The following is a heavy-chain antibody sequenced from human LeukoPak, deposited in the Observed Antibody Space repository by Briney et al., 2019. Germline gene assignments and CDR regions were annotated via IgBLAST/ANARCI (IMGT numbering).Heavy chain of an antibody. D-gene: IGHD2-15*01. CDR1: GYTFTSYA. Sequence: ASVKVSCKASGYTFTSYAMHWVRQAPGQRLEWMRWINAGNGNTKYSQKFQGRVTITRDTSASTAYMELSSLRSEDTAVYYCARDGGCSGGSCYGYWGQGTLVTVSS. J-gene: IGHJ4*02. CDR2: INAGNGNT. V-gene: IGHV1-3*01. CDR3: ARDGGCSGGSCYGY.